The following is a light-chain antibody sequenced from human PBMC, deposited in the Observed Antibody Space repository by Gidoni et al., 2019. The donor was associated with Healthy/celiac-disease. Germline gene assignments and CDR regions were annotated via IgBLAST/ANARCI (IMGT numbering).Light chain of an antibody. CDR3: CSYAGSSAWV. V-gene: IGLV2-23*01. J-gene: IGLJ3*02. CDR2: EGS. Sequence: SALTQPAPVSGSPGQSITISCTGTSSDVGSYHLVSWYQQHPGKAPKLMIYEGSKRPSGVSNRFSGSKSGNTASLTISGLQAEDEADYYCCSYAGSSAWVFGGGTKLTVL. CDR1: SSDVGSYHL.